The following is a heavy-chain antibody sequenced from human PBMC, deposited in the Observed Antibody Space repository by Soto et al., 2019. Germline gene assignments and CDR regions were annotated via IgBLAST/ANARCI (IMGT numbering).Heavy chain of an antibody. D-gene: IGHD2-2*01. Sequence: SETLSLTCTVSGGSISSSNWWSWVRQPPGKGLEWIGEIYHSGSTNYNPSLKSRVTISVDKSKNQFSLKLSSVTAADTAVYYCASLPATSDFDYWGQGTLVTVSS. V-gene: IGHV4-4*02. J-gene: IGHJ4*02. CDR1: GGSISSSNW. CDR2: IYHSGST. CDR3: ASLPATSDFDY.